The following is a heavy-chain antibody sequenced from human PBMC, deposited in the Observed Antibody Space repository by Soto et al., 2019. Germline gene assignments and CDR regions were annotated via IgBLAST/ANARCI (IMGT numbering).Heavy chain of an antibody. D-gene: IGHD2-2*01. Sequence: SETLSLTCTVSGGSISSSNWWSWVRQPPGKGLEWIGEIYHSGSTNYNPSLKSRVTISVDKSKNQFSLKLSSVTAADTAVYYCASLPATSDFDYWGQGTLVTVSS. V-gene: IGHV4-4*02. J-gene: IGHJ4*02. CDR1: GGSISSSNW. CDR2: IYHSGST. CDR3: ASLPATSDFDY.